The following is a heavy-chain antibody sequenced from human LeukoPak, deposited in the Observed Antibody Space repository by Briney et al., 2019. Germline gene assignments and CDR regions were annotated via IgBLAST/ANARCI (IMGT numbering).Heavy chain of an antibody. J-gene: IGHJ4*02. CDR2: IKQDGSQK. V-gene: IGHV3-7*01. CDR3: ARAPSKGCLDY. Sequence: GGSLRLSCVDSGFTFSSNWMSWFRQAPGKGLEWVANIKQDGSQKNYVDSVRGRFTISRYNAKSSLYLQMNSLRAEDTAVYYCARAPSKGCLDYWGQGILVTVSS. CDR1: GFTFSSNW.